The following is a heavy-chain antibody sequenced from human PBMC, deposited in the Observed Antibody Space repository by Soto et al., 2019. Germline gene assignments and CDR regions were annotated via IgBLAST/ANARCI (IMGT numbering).Heavy chain of an antibody. CDR2: ISAFNGET. CDR1: GFTFSDYG. Sequence: ASVKVSCKASGFTFSDYGFSWVRQAPGRGLEWMGWISAFNGETNYTQKSEGRVAMTTDAATTTAYMELRSLTVDDTAVYYCVRDQQWLLPVPLNFDYWGQGTVVTVSS. J-gene: IGHJ4*02. V-gene: IGHV1-18*01. D-gene: IGHD6-19*01. CDR3: VRDQQWLLPVPLNFDY.